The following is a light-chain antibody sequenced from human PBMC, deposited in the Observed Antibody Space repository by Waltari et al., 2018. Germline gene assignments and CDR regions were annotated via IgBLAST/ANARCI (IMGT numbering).Light chain of an antibody. Sequence: QSALTQPASVSGSPGQSITISCPGTDTDVRSYAFLSWYQQHPGKAPHLLIYEVRNRPSGISNRVSASKSGNTASLTISGLQAEDEADYYCSSYTTSSAPGVFGTGTRVTVL. CDR3: SSYTTSSAPGV. V-gene: IGLV2-14*01. CDR2: EVR. J-gene: IGLJ1*01. CDR1: DTDVRSYAF.